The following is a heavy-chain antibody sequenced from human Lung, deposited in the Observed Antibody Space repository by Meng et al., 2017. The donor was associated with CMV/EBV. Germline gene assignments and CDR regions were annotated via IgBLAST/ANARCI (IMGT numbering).Heavy chain of an antibody. V-gene: IGHV3-30*02. J-gene: IGHJ6*02. CDR2: IRFDASNK. Sequence: GESLKISCAASGFTFNTYAMHWVRQAPGKGLEWVAFIRFDASNKYYADSVKGRFTISRDNFKNTLFLQMNSLRPEDTAVYYCVKGIYPRTYYYYYGLDVWGQGXSVPSP. CDR1: GFTFNTYA. CDR3: VKGIYPRTYYYYYGLDV. D-gene: IGHD5/OR15-5a*01.